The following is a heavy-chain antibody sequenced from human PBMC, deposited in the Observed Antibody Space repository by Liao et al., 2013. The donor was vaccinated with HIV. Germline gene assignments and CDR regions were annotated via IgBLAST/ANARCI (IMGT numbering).Heavy chain of an antibody. CDR2: IYHSGST. Sequence: QVQLRESGPGLVRPSQTLSLTCTVSGDSISSGDYYWSWVRQPLGKGLEWIGYIYHSGSTYYNPSLRNRVTISEDTSKNQFSLNLSSVTAADTAVYYCARGSGIAIFGSGAFDIWGQGTMVTVSS. V-gene: IGHV4-30-4*08. D-gene: IGHD3-3*01. J-gene: IGHJ3*02. CDR1: GDSISSGDYY. CDR3: ARGSGIAIFGSGAFDI.